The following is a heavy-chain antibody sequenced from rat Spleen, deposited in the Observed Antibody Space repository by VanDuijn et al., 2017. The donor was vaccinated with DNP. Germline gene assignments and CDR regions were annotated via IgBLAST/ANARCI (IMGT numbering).Heavy chain of an antibody. D-gene: IGHD3-8*01. CDR2: IIYAGSAT. Sequence: EVQLVESGGGLVQPGRSLKLSCTASGFTFSDYNMAWVRQAPKKGLEWVATIIYAGSATYYGDSVKGRFTISRDNAKSTLYLQMDSLRSEDTATYYCATPVPARYWGQGVMVTVSS. CDR3: ATPVPARY. V-gene: IGHV5-7*01. CDR1: GFTFSDYN. J-gene: IGHJ2*01.